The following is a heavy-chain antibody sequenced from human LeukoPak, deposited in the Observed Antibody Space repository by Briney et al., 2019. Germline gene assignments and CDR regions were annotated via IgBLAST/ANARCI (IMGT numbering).Heavy chain of an antibody. J-gene: IGHJ3*02. D-gene: IGHD1-26*01. CDR3: ARRDGTSYAFDI. CDR2: IFPGDSDT. CDR1: GYLFTSYW. Sequence: KPGESLTISCTGSGYLFTSYWIGWVRQMPGKGLEWMGIIFPGDSDTRYSPSFQGQVTVSADKSVTTAYLQWSSLKASDTAMYYCARRDGTSYAFDIWGQGTMVTVSS. V-gene: IGHV5-51*01.